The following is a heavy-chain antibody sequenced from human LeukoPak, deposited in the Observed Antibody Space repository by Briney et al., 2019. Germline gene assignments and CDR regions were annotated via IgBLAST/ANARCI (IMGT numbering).Heavy chain of an antibody. CDR1: GGSFSGYY. J-gene: IGHJ6*02. V-gene: IGHV4-34*01. Sequence: SETLSLTCAVYGGSFSGYYWSWIRQPPGKGLEWIGEINHSGSTNYNPSLKSRVTISVDTSKNQFSLKLSSVTAADTAVYYCASGPWYYYGMDVWGQGTTVTVSS. CDR2: INHSGST. CDR3: ASGPWYYYGMDV.